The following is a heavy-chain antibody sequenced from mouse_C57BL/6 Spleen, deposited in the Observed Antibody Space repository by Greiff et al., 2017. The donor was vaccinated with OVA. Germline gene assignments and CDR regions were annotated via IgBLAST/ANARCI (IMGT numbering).Heavy chain of an antibody. CDR3: ASLYGYDEYYAMDY. CDR2: IYPGDGDT. J-gene: IGHJ4*01. V-gene: IGHV1-82*01. D-gene: IGHD2-2*01. CDR1: GYAFSSSW. Sequence: QVQLQQSGPELVKPGASVKISCKASGYAFSSSWMNWVKQRPGKGLEWIGRIYPGDGDTNYNGKFKGKATLTADKSSSTAYMQLSSLTSGDSAVYFCASLYGYDEYYAMDYWGQGTSVTVSS.